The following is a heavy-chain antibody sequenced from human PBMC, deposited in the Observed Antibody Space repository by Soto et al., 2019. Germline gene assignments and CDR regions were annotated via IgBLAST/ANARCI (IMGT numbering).Heavy chain of an antibody. V-gene: IGHV1-69*01. Sequence: QVQLVQSGAEVKKPGSSVKVSCKASGGTFSSYAISWVRQAPGQGLEWMGGIIPIFGTANYAQKFQGRVTITADEYTSRAYMELSSLRSEDTAVYYCARDLEITMIDLEDYYGMDVWGQGTTVTVSS. CDR2: IIPIFGTA. J-gene: IGHJ6*02. CDR3: ARDLEITMIDLEDYYGMDV. D-gene: IGHD3-22*01. CDR1: GGTFSSYA.